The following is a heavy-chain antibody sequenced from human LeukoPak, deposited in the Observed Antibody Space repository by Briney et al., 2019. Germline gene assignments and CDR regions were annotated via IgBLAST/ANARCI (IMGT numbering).Heavy chain of an antibody. CDR1: GGIFSSYA. J-gene: IGHJ4*02. CDR3: ARDGCSSTGTRSGGSCFDLY. V-gene: IGHV1-69*05. D-gene: IGHD2-15*01. Sequence: ASVKVSCKDSGGIFSSYAISCVRQAPGQVLEWMGSIMHIFATANDAQRFHGRVTITTDESTSTAYMELSSLRSEDTAVYYCARDGCSSTGTRSGGSCFDLYWGQGTLVTVSS. CDR2: IMHIFATA.